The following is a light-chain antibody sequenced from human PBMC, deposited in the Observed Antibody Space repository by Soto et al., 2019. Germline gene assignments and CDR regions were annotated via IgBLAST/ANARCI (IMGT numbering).Light chain of an antibody. J-gene: IGKJ3*01. CDR1: QGISTW. CDR3: QQASSFPFT. V-gene: IGKV1-12*01. Sequence: DIQMTQSPSSVSASVGDRVTITCRASQGISTWLAWYQQKPGKAPRLLISAASNLESGVPSRFSGSGSGTDFTLTISSLKPEDFATDHCQQASSFPFTFGPGTRVDIE. CDR2: AAS.